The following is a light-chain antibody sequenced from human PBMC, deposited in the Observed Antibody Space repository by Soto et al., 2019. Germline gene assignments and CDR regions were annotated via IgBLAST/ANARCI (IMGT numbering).Light chain of an antibody. Sequence: EIVLTQSPATLSLSPGERATLSCWASQSVSSYLAWYQQQPGQAPRLLIYDASNRATGIPARFSGSGSGTDFTLTISSLDPEDFAFYYCQHRSSWPLTFGGGTKVEI. CDR2: DAS. CDR1: QSVSSY. V-gene: IGKV3-11*01. CDR3: QHRSSWPLT. J-gene: IGKJ4*01.